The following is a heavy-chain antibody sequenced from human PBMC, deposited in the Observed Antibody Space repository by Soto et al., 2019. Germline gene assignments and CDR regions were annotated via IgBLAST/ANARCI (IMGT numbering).Heavy chain of an antibody. CDR1: GGSISSSNW. V-gene: IGHV4-4*02. CDR2: IYHSGST. Sequence: SETMSLTCAVSGGSISSSNWCRWVRQPPGKGLERIGEIYHSGSTNYNPSLKSRVTISVDKSKNQFSLKLSSVTAADTAVYYCARIKGIAVAGTDLYYYYGMDVWGQGTTVTVSS. D-gene: IGHD6-19*01. CDR3: ARIKGIAVAGTDLYYYYGMDV. J-gene: IGHJ6*02.